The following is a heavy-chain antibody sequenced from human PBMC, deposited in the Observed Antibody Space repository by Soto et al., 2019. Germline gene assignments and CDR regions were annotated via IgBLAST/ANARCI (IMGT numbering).Heavy chain of an antibody. V-gene: IGHV4-38-2*01. CDR2: IYHAGSV. Sequence: SETLSLTCAVSGYSIVSGYYWAWIRQSPGKGLEWIGSIYHAGSVYYNPSLNSRVAVSLDTSKNHFSLKLTSVTAADTAVYYCARTFDYYGMDVWGQGTTVTVSS. CDR1: GYSIVSGYY. CDR3: ARTFDYYGMDV. J-gene: IGHJ6*02.